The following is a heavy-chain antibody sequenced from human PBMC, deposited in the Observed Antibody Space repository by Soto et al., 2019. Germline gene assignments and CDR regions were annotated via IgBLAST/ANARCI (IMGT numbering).Heavy chain of an antibody. J-gene: IGHJ6*04. CDR3: ARAGYGDSDYYYCAMDV. V-gene: IGHV1-69*02. Sequence: QVQLVQSGAEVKKPGSSVKVSCKASGGTFSTYTFGWVRQAPGQGLEWMGRIIPILDVANYAQKFQGRVTLTADRSTSTTYLELSSLRSEDTAIYYCARAGYGDSDYYYCAMDVWGEGTTVTVSS. CDR1: GGTFSTYT. CDR2: IIPILDVA. D-gene: IGHD4-17*01.